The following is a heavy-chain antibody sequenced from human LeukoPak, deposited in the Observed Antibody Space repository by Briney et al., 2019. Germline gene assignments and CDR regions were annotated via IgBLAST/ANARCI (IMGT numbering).Heavy chain of an antibody. Sequence: ASVKVSCKASGYTFTSYGISWVRRAPGQGLDWMGWISAYYWNTYYAQKLQGRVTMTTDRSTSTADIELRSQSTDDTAGYYCEREGPISYYDFWSGYHPAWFDPSGQGTLVTVS. D-gene: IGHD3-3*01. J-gene: IGHJ5*02. CDR2: ISAYYWNT. V-gene: IGHV1-18*01. CDR3: EREGPISYYDFWSGYHPAWFDP. CDR1: GYTFTSYG.